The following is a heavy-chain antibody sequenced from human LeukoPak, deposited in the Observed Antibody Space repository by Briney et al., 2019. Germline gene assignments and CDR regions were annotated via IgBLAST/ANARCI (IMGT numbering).Heavy chain of an antibody. CDR3: ARETNGDYSSQIDY. J-gene: IGHJ4*02. Sequence: PGGSLRLSCAASGFTFSNAWMSWVRQAPGKGLEWVGRIKSKTDGGTTDYAAPVKGRFTISSDDSKNTLYLQMNSLRAEDTGVYYCARETNGDYSSQIDYWGQGTLVTVSS. D-gene: IGHD4-17*01. V-gene: IGHV3-15*05. CDR2: IKSKTDGGTT. CDR1: GFTFSNAW.